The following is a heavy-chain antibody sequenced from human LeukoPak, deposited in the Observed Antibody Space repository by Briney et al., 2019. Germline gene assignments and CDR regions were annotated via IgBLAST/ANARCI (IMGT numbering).Heavy chain of an antibody. V-gene: IGHV4-59*11. CDR1: GGSISSHY. CDR2: IYYSGST. J-gene: IGHJ3*02. Sequence: KASETLSLTCTVSGGSISSHYWSWIRQPPGKGLEWIGYIYYSGSTNYNPSLKSRVTISVDTSKNQFSLKLSSVTAADTAVYYCARWGVVPAAIHAFDIWGQGTMVTVSS. D-gene: IGHD2-2*01. CDR3: ARWGVVPAAIHAFDI.